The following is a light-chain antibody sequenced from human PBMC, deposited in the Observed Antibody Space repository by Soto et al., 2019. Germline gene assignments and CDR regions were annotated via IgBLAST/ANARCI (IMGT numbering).Light chain of an antibody. V-gene: IGLV1-36*01. Sequence: QAVVTQPPSVSEAPRQRVTISCSGSSSNIGNNAVNWYQQLPGKAPKLLIYYDDLLPSGVSDRFSGSKSGNTASLTISGLQAEDEADYYCSSYTSSSTLVFGGGTKLTVL. J-gene: IGLJ3*02. CDR2: YDD. CDR3: SSYTSSSTLV. CDR1: SSNIGNNA.